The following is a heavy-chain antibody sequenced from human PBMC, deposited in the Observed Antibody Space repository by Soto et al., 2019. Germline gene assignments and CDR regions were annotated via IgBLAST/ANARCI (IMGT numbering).Heavy chain of an antibody. CDR2: INASNGNT. J-gene: IGHJ4*02. Sequence: ASVKVSCKASGGTFSSYAISWVRQAPGQRLEWMGWINASNGNTKYSQKFQGRVTITRDTSASTAYMELSSLRSEDTAVYYCARGVGWLDPFDYWGQGTLVT. D-gene: IGHD6-19*01. CDR3: ARGVGWLDPFDY. CDR1: GGTFSSYA. V-gene: IGHV1-3*01.